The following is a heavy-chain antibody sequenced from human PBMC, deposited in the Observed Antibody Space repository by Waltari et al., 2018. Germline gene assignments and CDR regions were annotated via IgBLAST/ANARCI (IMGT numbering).Heavy chain of an antibody. V-gene: IGHV3-23*01. Sequence: EVQLLESGGGLVQPGGSLRLSCKASGFIFENYALGWVRQAPGKGLEWVSGVTNGGDIYYADFVKGRFIISRDRSMNAVNLQMNSLTVEDAGIYYCAKEIARIGRPCFDQWGQGIQVTVSS. CDR1: GFIFENYA. J-gene: IGHJ4*02. CDR3: AKEIARIGRPCFDQ. CDR2: VTNGGDI. D-gene: IGHD2-15*01.